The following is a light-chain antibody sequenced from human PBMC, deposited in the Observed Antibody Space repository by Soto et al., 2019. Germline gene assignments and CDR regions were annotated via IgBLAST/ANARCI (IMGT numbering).Light chain of an antibody. V-gene: IGKV1-9*01. CDR3: QQTYSMPRGFT. Sequence: IQLTQSPSSLSASVGDRVTITCRASQGINSFLAWYQQKPGKAPKLLIYAASTLQSGVPSRFSGSGSGTDFTLTISSLQPEDFATYYCQQTYSMPRGFTFGPGTKVDIK. CDR1: QGINSF. J-gene: IGKJ3*01. CDR2: AAS.